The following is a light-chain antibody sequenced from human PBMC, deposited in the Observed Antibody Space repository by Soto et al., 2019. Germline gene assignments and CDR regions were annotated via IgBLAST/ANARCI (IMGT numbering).Light chain of an antibody. J-gene: IGLJ2*01. CDR2: EVS. CDR1: SSDVGGYNY. Sequence: QSALTQPASVSGSPGQSITISCTGTSSDVGGYNYVSWYQHHPGKAPKLIIFEVSSRPSGVSNRFSSSKSGNTASLTISGLQAEDEADYSCSSYATGSTVVFGGGTKLTVL. CDR3: SSYATGSTVV. V-gene: IGLV2-14*01.